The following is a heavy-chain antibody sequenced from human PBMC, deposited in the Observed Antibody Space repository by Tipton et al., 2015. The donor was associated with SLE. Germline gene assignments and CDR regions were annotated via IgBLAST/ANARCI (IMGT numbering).Heavy chain of an antibody. CDR2: ISYSGST. D-gene: IGHD5-18*01. V-gene: IGHV4-59*01. CDR1: GGSISNYY. Sequence: TLSLTCTVSGGSISNYYWSWIRQSPGKGLEWIGYISYSGSTNYNPSLKSRVTISVDTSKNQFSLKLSSVTAADTAVYYCARAGLGYTYYYYMDVWGKGTTVTVSS. J-gene: IGHJ6*03. CDR3: ARAGLGYTYYYYMDV.